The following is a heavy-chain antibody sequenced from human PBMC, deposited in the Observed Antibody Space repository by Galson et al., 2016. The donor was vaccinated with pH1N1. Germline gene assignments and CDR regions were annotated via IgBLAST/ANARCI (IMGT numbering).Heavy chain of an antibody. V-gene: IGHV1-2*04. CDR1: TYSFSGYY. CDR3: ATSSPHITGTTGFFGLDV. CDR2: ISPDSGGT. J-gene: IGHJ6*02. D-gene: IGHD1-7*01. Sequence: SVKVSCKASTYSFSGYYIHWVRQAPGQGLEWMGWISPDSGGTVYAQKFQDWVTMTWDTSISTTYMEVTRLTSDDTAVYFCATSSPHITGTTGFFGLDVWGQGTRVTVSS.